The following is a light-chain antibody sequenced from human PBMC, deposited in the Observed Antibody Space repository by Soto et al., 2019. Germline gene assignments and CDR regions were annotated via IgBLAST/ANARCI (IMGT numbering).Light chain of an antibody. CDR2: GAS. CDR3: QQYGSSPRT. Sequence: EIVMTQSPATLSVSPGDGATLSCRASQGISTNLAWYQQKPGQAPRLLIYGASTRAAGIPARFSGSGSGTDFTLTISRLEPEDFAVYYCQQYGSSPRTFGQGTKVDIK. J-gene: IGKJ1*01. CDR1: QGISTN. V-gene: IGKV3-15*01.